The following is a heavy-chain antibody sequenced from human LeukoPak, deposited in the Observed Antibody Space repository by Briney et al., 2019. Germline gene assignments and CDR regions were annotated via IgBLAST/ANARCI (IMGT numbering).Heavy chain of an antibody. J-gene: IGHJ4*02. CDR1: GFTFSTYA. CDR3: ARVDYDSSGYYPP. D-gene: IGHD3-22*01. CDR2: ISSSSSYI. V-gene: IGHV3-21*01. Sequence: PGGSLRLSCAASGFTFSTYAMSWVRQAPGKGLEWVSSISSSSSYIYYADSVKGRFTISRDNAKNSLYLQMNSLRAEDTAVYYCARVDYDSSGYYPPWGQGTLVTVSS.